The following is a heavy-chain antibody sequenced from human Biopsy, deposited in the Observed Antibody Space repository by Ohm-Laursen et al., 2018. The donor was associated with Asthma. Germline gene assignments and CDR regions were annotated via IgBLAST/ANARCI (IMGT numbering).Heavy chain of an antibody. CDR2: IYHSGGT. J-gene: IGHJ6*02. Sequence: SETLSLTCAVYGGSFSGCYWSWIRQPPGKGLEWIGEIYHSGGTNYNPSLKSRVTISVDKSKNQFSLKLSSVTAADTAVYYCAKLRITMVQGVIINVEYYYGMDVWGQGATVTVSS. V-gene: IGHV4-34*01. CDR3: AKLRITMVQGVIINVEYYYGMDV. CDR1: GGSFSGCY. D-gene: IGHD3-10*01.